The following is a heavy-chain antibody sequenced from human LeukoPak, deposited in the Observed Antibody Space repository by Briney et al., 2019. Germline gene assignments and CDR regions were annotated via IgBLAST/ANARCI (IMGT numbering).Heavy chain of an antibody. Sequence: ASVKVFCKASGYTFISYDINWVRQATGQGLEWMGWMNPNSGNRGYAQKFQGRVTITRNTSISTAYMELSSLRSEDTAVYYCARRLGLRWDLQAFDIWGQGTMVTVSS. CDR3: ARRLGLRWDLQAFDI. CDR1: GYTFISYD. J-gene: IGHJ3*02. V-gene: IGHV1-8*02. CDR2: MNPNSGNR. D-gene: IGHD3-16*01.